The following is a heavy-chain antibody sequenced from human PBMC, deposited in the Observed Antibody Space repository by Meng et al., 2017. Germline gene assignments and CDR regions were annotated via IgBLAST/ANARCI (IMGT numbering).Heavy chain of an antibody. CDR3: AKGSTVTLTGWFDP. V-gene: IGHV3-23*01. J-gene: IGHJ5*02. Sequence: GGSLRLSCAASGFTFSSYAISWVRQAPGKGLEWVSGISDSGGNTYYADSVKGRFTISRDNSKNTLYLQMNSLRAEDTAVYYCAKGSTVTLTGWFDPWGQGTLVTVSS. CDR2: ISDSGGNT. D-gene: IGHD4-17*01. CDR1: GFTFSSYA.